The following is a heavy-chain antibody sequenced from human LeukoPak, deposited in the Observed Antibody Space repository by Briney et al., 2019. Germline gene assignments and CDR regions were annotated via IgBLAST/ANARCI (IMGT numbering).Heavy chain of an antibody. CDR3: ARGGSTSFPFDY. Sequence: SVKVSCKASGGTFSSYAISWVRQAPGQGLEWMGRIIPILGIANYAQKFQGRVTITADKSTSTAYMELSSLRSEDTAVYYCARGGSTSFPFDYWGQGTLVTVPS. J-gene: IGHJ4*02. V-gene: IGHV1-69*04. CDR1: GGTFSSYA. CDR2: IIPILGIA. D-gene: IGHD2-2*01.